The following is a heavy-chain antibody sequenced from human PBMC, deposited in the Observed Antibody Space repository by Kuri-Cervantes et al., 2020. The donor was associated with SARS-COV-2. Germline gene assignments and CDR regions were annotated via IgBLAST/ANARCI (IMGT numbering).Heavy chain of an antibody. J-gene: IGHJ3*01. V-gene: IGHV3-30-3*01. Sequence: GESLKISCAASGFTFSSYAMHWVRQAPGKGLEWVAVISYDGSNKYYADSVKGRFTISRDNAKNSLYLQMSSLRAEDTAVYYCATDKRREGATGAPDLWGQGTMVTVSS. D-gene: IGHD1-14*01. CDR2: ISYDGSNK. CDR3: ATDKRREGATGAPDL. CDR1: GFTFSSYA.